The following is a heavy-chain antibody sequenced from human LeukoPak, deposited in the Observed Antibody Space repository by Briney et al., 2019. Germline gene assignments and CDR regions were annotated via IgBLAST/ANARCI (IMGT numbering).Heavy chain of an antibody. J-gene: IGHJ4*02. CDR1: GFTFSNYN. CDR3: AKAYGSGSYSHFDY. D-gene: IGHD3-10*01. V-gene: IGHV3-21*04. Sequence: GGSLRLSCAASGFTFSNYNMNWVRQAPGKGLEWVSSISSSSSSINYADSLKGRFTISRDNAKNSLYLHMNSLRAEDTALYYCAKAYGSGSYSHFDYWGQGTLVTVSS. CDR2: ISSSSSSI.